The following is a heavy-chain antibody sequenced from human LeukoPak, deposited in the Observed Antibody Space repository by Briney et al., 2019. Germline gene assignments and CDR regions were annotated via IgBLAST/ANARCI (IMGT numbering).Heavy chain of an antibody. D-gene: IGHD3-22*01. J-gene: IGHJ3*02. CDR2: IYSSGST. V-gene: IGHV4-4*07. Sequence: TSETLSLTCTVSGGSISSYYWSWIRQPAGKGLEWIGRIYSSGSTNYNPSLKSRVTMSLDTSKNHFSLNLSSVTAADTAVYYCARLPYSSGYFDALDIWGQGTLVTVSS. CDR1: GGSISSYY. CDR3: ARLPYSSGYFDALDI.